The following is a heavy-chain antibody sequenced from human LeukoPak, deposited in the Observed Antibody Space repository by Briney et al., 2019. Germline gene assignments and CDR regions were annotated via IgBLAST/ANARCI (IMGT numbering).Heavy chain of an antibody. D-gene: IGHD2-2*01. CDR1: GFTFSSYS. Sequence: PGGSLRLSCAASGFTFSSYSMNWVRQAPGKGLEWVSAISGSGGSTYYADSVKGRFTISRDNSKNTLYLQMNSLRAEDTAVYYCATDIVVVPAAFDYWGQGTLVTVSS. J-gene: IGHJ4*02. V-gene: IGHV3-23*01. CDR3: ATDIVVVPAAFDY. CDR2: ISGSGGST.